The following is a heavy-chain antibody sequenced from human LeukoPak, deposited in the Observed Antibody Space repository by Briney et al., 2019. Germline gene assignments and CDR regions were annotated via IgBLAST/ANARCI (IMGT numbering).Heavy chain of an antibody. CDR2: ISSSGSSI. V-gene: IGHV3-48*03. Sequence: GGSLRLSCAASGFTFSSYEMNWVRQAPGKGLEWISYISSSGSSISYADSVKGRFTISRDNAKNSLNLQMNSLRAEDTAVYYCARDRLFGNLPDYWGQGTLVTVSS. J-gene: IGHJ4*02. CDR3: ARDRLFGNLPDY. CDR1: GFTFSSYE. D-gene: IGHD1-7*01.